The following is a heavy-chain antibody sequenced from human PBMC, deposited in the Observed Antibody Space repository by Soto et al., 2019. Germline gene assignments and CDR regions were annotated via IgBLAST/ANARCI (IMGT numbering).Heavy chain of an antibody. V-gene: IGHV3-30*18. Sequence: PGGSLRLSCAASGFTFSSYGMHWVRQAPGKGLEWVAVMSYDGSNKYYADSVKGRFTISRDNSKNTLYLQMNSLRAEDTAVYYCAKDIVHSSGWYLGVCDYWGQGTLVTVSS. CDR3: AKDIVHSSGWYLGVCDY. CDR2: MSYDGSNK. D-gene: IGHD6-19*01. J-gene: IGHJ4*02. CDR1: GFTFSSYG.